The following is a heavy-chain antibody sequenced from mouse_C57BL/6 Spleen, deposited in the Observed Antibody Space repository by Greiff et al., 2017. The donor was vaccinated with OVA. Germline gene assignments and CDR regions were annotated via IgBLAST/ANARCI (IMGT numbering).Heavy chain of an antibody. Sequence: DVKLVESEGGLVQPGSSMKLSCTASGFTFSDYYMAWVRQVPEKGLEWVANINYDGSSTYYLDSLKSRFIISRDNAKNILYLQMSSLKSEDTATYYCARRDFYGSSDGYFDVWGTGTTVTVSS. CDR2: INYDGSST. V-gene: IGHV5-16*01. CDR1: GFTFSDYY. D-gene: IGHD1-1*01. J-gene: IGHJ1*03. CDR3: ARRDFYGSSDGYFDV.